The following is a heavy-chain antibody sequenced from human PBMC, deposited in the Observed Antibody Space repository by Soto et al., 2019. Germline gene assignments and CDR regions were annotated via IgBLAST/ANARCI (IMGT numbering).Heavy chain of an antibody. J-gene: IGHJ4*02. V-gene: IGHV3-7*01. CDR1: GFTFSRYW. CDR2: IKQDGSEK. CDR3: ATVYSSSSGRAIDS. Sequence: GGSLRLSWAPSGFTFSRYWMSWVRQSQGNALAWVGNIKQDGSEKKCVCSWNGRFSISRANAKNSLYLHDNSLKGEDTAVYYLATVYSSSSGRAIDSRGQGTLVTVSS. D-gene: IGHD6-6*01.